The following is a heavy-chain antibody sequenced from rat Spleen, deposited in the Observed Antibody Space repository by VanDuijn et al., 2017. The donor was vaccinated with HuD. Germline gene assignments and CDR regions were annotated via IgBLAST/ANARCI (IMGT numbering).Heavy chain of an antibody. CDR1: GFTFNNYW. Sequence: EVQLVESGGGLVQPGRSLKLSCVASGFTFNNYWMTWIRQAPGKGLEWVASITNTGGSTYYPDSVKGRFTISRDNAKSTLYLQMNSLRSEDTATYYCTRDPSGYGVRGAWGQGASVTVSS. D-gene: IGHD4-3*01. CDR2: ITNTGGST. CDR3: TRDPSGYGVRGA. V-gene: IGHV5-31*01. J-gene: IGHJ4*01.